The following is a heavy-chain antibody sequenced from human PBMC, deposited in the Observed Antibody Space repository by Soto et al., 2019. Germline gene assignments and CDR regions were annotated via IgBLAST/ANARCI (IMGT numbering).Heavy chain of an antibody. Sequence: ASVKVSCKASGYTFTSYAMNLVRQAPGQRLEXMGXXNXXNXXXXXSXXXQDRVTITRDTSANTVYMELSSLTSEDTAIYYCARGPLSLYSADFRWGRGTPVTVSS. CDR2: XNXXNXXX. CDR1: GYTFTSYA. CDR3: ARGPLSLYSADFR. J-gene: IGHJ4*02. D-gene: IGHD6-13*01. V-gene: IGHV1-3*01.